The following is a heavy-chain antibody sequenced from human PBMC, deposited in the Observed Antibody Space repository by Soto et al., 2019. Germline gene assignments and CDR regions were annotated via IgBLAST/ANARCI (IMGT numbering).Heavy chain of an antibody. V-gene: IGHV3-30*18. CDR1: GFTFSSYG. D-gene: IGHD3-3*01. Sequence: QVQLVESGGGVVQPGRSLRLSCAASGFTFSSYGMHWVRQAPGKGLEWVAVISYDGSNKYYADSVKGRFTISRDNSKNTLYLQMNGLRAEDTAVYYCAKDYDFWSGGNWFDPWGQGTLVTVSS. CDR3: AKDYDFWSGGNWFDP. J-gene: IGHJ5*02. CDR2: ISYDGSNK.